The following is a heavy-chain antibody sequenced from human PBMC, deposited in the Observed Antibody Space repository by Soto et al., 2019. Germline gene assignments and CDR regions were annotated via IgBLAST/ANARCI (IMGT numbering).Heavy chain of an antibody. CDR3: ARDKGYCSDTSCPDFDY. CDR2: VIPNLGVT. J-gene: IGHJ4*02. D-gene: IGHD2-15*01. V-gene: IGHV1-69*08. CDR1: GGTLSSYT. Sequence: QVQLGQSGAEVNKPGSSVKVSCKASGGTLSSYTFSWLLQAPGQGLEWMGRVIPNLGVTNYAKKFQGRFTIVVDTSTSTAYMELNSLRYEDTAVYYCARDKGYCSDTSCPDFDYWGQGTLVTVSS.